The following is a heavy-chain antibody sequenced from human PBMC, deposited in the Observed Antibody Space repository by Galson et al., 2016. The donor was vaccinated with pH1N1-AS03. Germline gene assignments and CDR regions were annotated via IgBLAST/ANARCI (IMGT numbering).Heavy chain of an antibody. D-gene: IGHD5-12*01. J-gene: IGHJ4*02. CDR1: GFALIDYS. V-gene: IGHV3-21*01. CDR3: TRSAPRGGHEPFDF. CDR2: IDPTSTYI. Sequence: SLRLSCAASGFALIDYSMHWVRQAPGKGLEWVSSIDPTSTYIYYADSPTGRFTISRDNAFNSLHLQMNSLGVDDTAVYFCTRSAPRGGHEPFDFWGQGTLVTVS.